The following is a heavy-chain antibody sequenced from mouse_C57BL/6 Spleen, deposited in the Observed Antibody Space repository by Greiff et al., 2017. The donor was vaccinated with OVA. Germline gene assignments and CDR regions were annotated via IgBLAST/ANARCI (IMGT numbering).Heavy chain of an antibody. CDR2: IDPENGDT. CDR3: TTGGYGSSYAHDY. Sequence: EVKLKQSGAELVRPGASVKLSCTASGFNIKDDYMHWVKQRPEQGLEWIGWIDPENGDTEYASKFQGKATITADTSSNTAYLQLSSLTSEDTAVYYCTTGGYGSSYAHDYWGQGTTLTVSS. J-gene: IGHJ2*01. D-gene: IGHD1-1*01. CDR1: GFNIKDDY. V-gene: IGHV14-4*01.